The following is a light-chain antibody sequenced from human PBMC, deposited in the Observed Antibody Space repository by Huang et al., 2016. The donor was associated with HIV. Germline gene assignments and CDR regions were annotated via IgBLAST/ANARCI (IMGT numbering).Light chain of an antibody. V-gene: IGKV3D-15*01. CDR3: QHYNNWPPWT. CDR2: GAS. Sequence: EIVMTQSPATLSVSPGERATLSCRASQGVSNNIAWYQQKPGKTPRLLIHGASTSATGIAAKFSGRGSGTDFTLTITSLQPEDSAVYYCQHYNNWPPWTFGPGTQVEI. CDR1: QGVSNN. J-gene: IGKJ1*01.